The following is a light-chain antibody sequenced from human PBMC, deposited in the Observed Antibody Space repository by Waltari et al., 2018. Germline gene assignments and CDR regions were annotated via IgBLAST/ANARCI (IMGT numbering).Light chain of an antibody. CDR1: QGVSSN. CDR3: QQYNNWPPWT. Sequence: EIVLTQSPATLSVSPGEGATLPCRASQGVSSNLAWYQQKPGQAPRLLIYGASSRATGISDRFSGSGSGTEFTLTISSLRSEDFAVYYCQQYNNWPPWTFGQGTKVDIK. V-gene: IGKV3-15*01. J-gene: IGKJ1*01. CDR2: GAS.